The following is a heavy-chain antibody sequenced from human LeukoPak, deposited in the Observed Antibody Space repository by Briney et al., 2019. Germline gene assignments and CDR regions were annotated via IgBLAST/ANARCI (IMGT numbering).Heavy chain of an antibody. Sequence: ASVKVSCKASGYTFTGYYMHWVRQAPGQGLEWMGWINPNSGGTNYAQKFQGRVTMTRDTSISTAYMELSRLRSDDTAVYYCAGGMVRGVIQDYYGMDVWGQGTTVTVS. CDR1: GYTFTGYY. J-gene: IGHJ6*02. CDR3: AGGMVRGVIQDYYGMDV. CDR2: INPNSGGT. V-gene: IGHV1-2*02. D-gene: IGHD3-10*01.